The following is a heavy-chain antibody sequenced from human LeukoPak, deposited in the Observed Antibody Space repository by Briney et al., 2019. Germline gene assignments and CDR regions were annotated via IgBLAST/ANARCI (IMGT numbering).Heavy chain of an antibody. Sequence: PSETLSLTCTVSGGSISSYYWSWIRQSPGKGLEWVGYIFYSGSTNYNPSLKSRVTISIDTSKHHFSLKLSSVTAADTAVYYCAGGFDSNPDYWGQGTLVTVSS. CDR2: IFYSGST. CDR1: GGSISSYY. V-gene: IGHV4-59*01. D-gene: IGHD3-16*01. CDR3: AGGFDSNPDY. J-gene: IGHJ4*02.